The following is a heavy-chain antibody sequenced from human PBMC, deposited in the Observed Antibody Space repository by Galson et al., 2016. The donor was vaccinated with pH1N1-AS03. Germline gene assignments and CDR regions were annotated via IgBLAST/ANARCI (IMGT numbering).Heavy chain of an antibody. CDR3: ARPVGSIVYYFDY. Sequence: SLRLSCAASGFTFSNYFMSWVRQAPGKGLEWVANIKHDGSETYYGDSVKGRFTISRDNAKNSLYLQMNSLRAEDTAVYYCARPVGSIVYYFDYWGQGTLVTVSS. D-gene: IGHD3-9*01. J-gene: IGHJ4*02. CDR1: GFTFSNYF. V-gene: IGHV3-7*01. CDR2: IKHDGSET.